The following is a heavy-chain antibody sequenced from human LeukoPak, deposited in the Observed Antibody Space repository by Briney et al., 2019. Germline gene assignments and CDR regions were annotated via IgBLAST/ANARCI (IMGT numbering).Heavy chain of an antibody. Sequence: SETLSLTCTVSGGSISSYYWSWIRQPPGKGLEWIGYIYYSGSTNYNPSLKSRVTISVDTSKNQFSLKLSSVTAADTAVYYCARQGSGWSRGYYGMDVWGQGTTVTVSS. D-gene: IGHD6-19*01. J-gene: IGHJ6*02. CDR1: GGSISSYY. CDR2: IYYSGST. V-gene: IGHV4-59*08. CDR3: ARQGSGWSRGYYGMDV.